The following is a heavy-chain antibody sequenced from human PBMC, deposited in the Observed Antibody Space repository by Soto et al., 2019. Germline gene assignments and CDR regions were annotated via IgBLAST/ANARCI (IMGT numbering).Heavy chain of an antibody. CDR2: ISAYSSPI. CDR3: VRGGRGYTRDDVFDI. D-gene: IGHD2-2*02. V-gene: IGHV3-21*06. Sequence: EAQLVESGGGLVKPGGSLRLSCVDSGFTFSSYSMNWVRQAPGKGLEWVSSISAYSSPIFYADSVKGRFTISRDNAKSSLYLQMNSLRAGDTAVYYCVRGGRGYTRDDVFDIWGQGTMVTGSS. CDR1: GFTFSSYS. J-gene: IGHJ3*02.